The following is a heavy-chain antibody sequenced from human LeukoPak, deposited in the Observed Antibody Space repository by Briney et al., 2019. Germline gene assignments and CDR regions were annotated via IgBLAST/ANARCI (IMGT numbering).Heavy chain of an antibody. CDR3: AREWTDY. Sequence: PSGTLSLTCAVSGAPISSNNWWWSWVRQPPGKGLEWIGEIYHSGSTNYNPSLKSRVTISVDTSKNQFSLKLSSVTAADTAVYYCAREWTDYWGQGTLVTVSS. V-gene: IGHV4-4*02. D-gene: IGHD3/OR15-3a*01. CDR1: GAPISSNNW. J-gene: IGHJ4*02. CDR2: IYHSGST.